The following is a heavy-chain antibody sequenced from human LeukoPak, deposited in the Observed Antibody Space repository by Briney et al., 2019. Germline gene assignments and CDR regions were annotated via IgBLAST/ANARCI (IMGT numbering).Heavy chain of an antibody. J-gene: IGHJ4*02. V-gene: IGHV3-9*03. Sequence: GGSLRLSCAASGFTFDDYAMHWVRQAPGQGLEWVSGISWNSGSIGYADSVKGRFTISRDNAKNSLYLQMNSLRAEDMALYYCAKGAEFSSSSVIDYWGQGTLVTVSS. CDR3: AKGAEFSSSSVIDY. D-gene: IGHD6-6*01. CDR2: ISWNSGSI. CDR1: GFTFDDYA.